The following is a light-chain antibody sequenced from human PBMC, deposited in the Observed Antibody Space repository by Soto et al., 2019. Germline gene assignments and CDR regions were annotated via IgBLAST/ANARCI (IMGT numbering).Light chain of an antibody. Sequence: DIVMTQSPDSLAVSLGERATINCKSSQSVLYSSDNKNYLAWYQQKPGQPPKLLIYWASTRDSGVPDRFSGSGSGADFTLTIGSLQAEDVAVYYCQQYYSTLTFGGGTKVEIK. CDR3: QQYYSTLT. CDR1: QSVLYSSDNKNY. J-gene: IGKJ4*01. V-gene: IGKV4-1*01. CDR2: WAS.